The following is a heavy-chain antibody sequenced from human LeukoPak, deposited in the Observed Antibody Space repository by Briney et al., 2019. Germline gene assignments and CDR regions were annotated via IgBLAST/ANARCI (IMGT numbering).Heavy chain of an antibody. D-gene: IGHD2-15*01. CDR2: ICGSGGST. Sequence: PGGSLRLSCAASGFTFSSYAMSWVRQAPGKGLEWVSVICGSGGSTNYVDSVKGRFTISRDDSKNTLYLQMNSLRAEDTAIYYCAKLSGGSCYASTDYWGQGTLVTVSS. J-gene: IGHJ4*02. V-gene: IGHV3-23*01. CDR3: AKLSGGSCYASTDY. CDR1: GFTFSSYA.